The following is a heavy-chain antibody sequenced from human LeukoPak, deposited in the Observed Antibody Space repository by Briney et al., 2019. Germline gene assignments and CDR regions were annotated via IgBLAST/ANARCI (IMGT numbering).Heavy chain of an antibody. Sequence: PSETLSLTCTVSGGSISSSSYYWSWIRQPPGKGLEWIGYIYYSGSTNYNPSLKSRVTISVDTSKNQFSLKLSSVTAADTAVYYCARDSSSSTGFDPWGQGTLVTVSS. D-gene: IGHD6-6*01. V-gene: IGHV4-61*01. CDR2: IYYSGST. CDR1: GGSISSSSYY. CDR3: ARDSSSSTGFDP. J-gene: IGHJ5*02.